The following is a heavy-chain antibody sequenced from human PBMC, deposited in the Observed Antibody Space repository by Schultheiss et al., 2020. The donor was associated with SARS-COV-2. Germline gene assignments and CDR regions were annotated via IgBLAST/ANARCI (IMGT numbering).Heavy chain of an antibody. CDR1: GGTFSSYT. J-gene: IGHJ5*02. CDR3: ASGGEYRHDWFGP. Sequence: ASVKVSCKASGGTFSSYTISWVRQAPGQGLEWMGIINPSGGSTSYAQKFQGRVTMTRDTSTSTVYMELSSLRSEDTAVYYCASGGEYRHDWFGPWGQGTLVTVSS. D-gene: IGHD3-16*01. V-gene: IGHV1-46*01. CDR2: INPSGGST.